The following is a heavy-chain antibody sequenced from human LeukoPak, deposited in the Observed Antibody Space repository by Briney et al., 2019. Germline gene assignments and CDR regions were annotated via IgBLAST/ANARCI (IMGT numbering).Heavy chain of an antibody. CDR2: ISSSGSTI. V-gene: IGHV3-48*03. CDR3: ARDRYYDSSGFDY. CDR1: GFTFSSYE. D-gene: IGHD3-22*01. Sequence: GGSLRLSCAASGFTFSSYEMNWVRQAPGKGLEWVSYISSSGSTIYYADSVKGRFTISRDNAKNSLYLQMNSLRAEDTAVYYCARDRYYDSSGFDYWGQGTLVTVSS. J-gene: IGHJ4*02.